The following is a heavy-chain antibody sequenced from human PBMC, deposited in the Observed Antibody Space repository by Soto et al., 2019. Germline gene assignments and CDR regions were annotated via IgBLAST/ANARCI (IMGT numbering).Heavy chain of an antibody. CDR1: GFTFSGFA. Sequence: EVQLVESGGGLVQPGGSLRLSCAASGFTFSGFAMNWVRQAPGKGLEWISYIKTSTGTTHYADSVKGRLTISRDNAKDSVYLQMNSLRDEDTAVYYCARGSLIHFDYWGQGALVTVSS. CDR2: IKTSTGTT. J-gene: IGHJ4*02. CDR3: ARGSLIHFDY. V-gene: IGHV3-48*02.